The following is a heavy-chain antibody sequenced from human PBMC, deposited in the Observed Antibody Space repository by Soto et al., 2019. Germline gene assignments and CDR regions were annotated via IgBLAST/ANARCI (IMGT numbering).Heavy chain of an antibody. V-gene: IGHV1-8*01. CDR2: MNPKSGNT. J-gene: IGHJ5*02. CDR1: ENIFTNYD. CDR3: AIRVWGQQMVNFDP. Sequence: ASVKVSCKASENIFTNYDINWVRQATGQGLEWMGWMNPKSGNTGYAQKFQGRVTMTRNTSISTAYMELSSLRSEDTAVYYCAIRVWGQQMVNFDPWGQGTLVTVSS. D-gene: IGHD6-13*01.